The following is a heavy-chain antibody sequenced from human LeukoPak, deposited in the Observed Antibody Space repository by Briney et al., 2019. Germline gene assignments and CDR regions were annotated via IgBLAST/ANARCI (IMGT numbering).Heavy chain of an antibody. CDR3: ARDKRLAVAGV. D-gene: IGHD6-19*01. Sequence: PSETLSLTCTVSGGSVSSGSYYWSWIRQPPGKGLEWIGYMFYSGSTNYNPSLKSRVTISIDTSKKKFSLKMSSVTAADTAVYYCARDKRLAVAGVWGQGTLVTVSS. J-gene: IGHJ4*02. V-gene: IGHV4-61*01. CDR1: GGSVSSGSYY. CDR2: MFYSGST.